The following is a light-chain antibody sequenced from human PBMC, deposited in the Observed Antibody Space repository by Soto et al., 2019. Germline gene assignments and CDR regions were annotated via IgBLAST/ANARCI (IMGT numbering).Light chain of an antibody. CDR1: SSDVGGYNY. CDR2: DVS. V-gene: IGLV2-14*01. CDR3: SSYTSSSTLLYV. J-gene: IGLJ1*01. Sequence: QSALTQPASVSGSPRQSITNSCTGTSSDVGGYNYVSWYQQHPGKAPKLMIYDVSNRPSGVSNRFSGSKSGNTASLTISGLQAEDEADYYCSSYTSSSTLLYVFGTGTKLTVL.